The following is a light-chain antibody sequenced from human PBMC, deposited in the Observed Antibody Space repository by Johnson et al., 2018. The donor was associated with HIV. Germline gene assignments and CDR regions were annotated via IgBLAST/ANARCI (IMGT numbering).Light chain of an antibody. V-gene: IGLV1-51*02. CDR3: GTWDSSLSACV. CDR1: SSNIGNNY. CDR2: ENN. J-gene: IGLJ1*01. Sequence: QSVLTQPPSVSAAPGQKVSISCSGSSSNIGNNYVSWYQQLPGTAPQLLIYENNKRPSGIPDRFSGSKSGTSATLGITGLQTGDEAYYYCGTWDSSLSACVFGTGTKATFL.